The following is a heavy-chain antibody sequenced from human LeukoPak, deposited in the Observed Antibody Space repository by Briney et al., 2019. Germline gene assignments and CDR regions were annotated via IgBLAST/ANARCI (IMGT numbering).Heavy chain of an antibody. CDR3: ERDPRWLTPDCTSTSCYENYFDP. J-gene: IGHJ5*02. CDR2: YYHNWDA. V-gene: IGHV4-38-2*02. CDR1: GYSIKNGYQ. D-gene: IGHD2-2*01. Sequence: PSETLPLICAVSGYSIKNGYQRAWIRPSPGRGLELICSYYHNWDAHHNPSLRSRVVISVDTSNNQFSLRLSSVTVADTAVYYCERDPRWLTPDCTSTSCYENYFDPWGRGTLVTVSS.